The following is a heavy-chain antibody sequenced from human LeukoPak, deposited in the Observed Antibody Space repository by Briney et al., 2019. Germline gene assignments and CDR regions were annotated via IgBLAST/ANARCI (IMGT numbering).Heavy chain of an antibody. CDR1: GFTFSSYA. D-gene: IGHD4-17*01. V-gene: IGHV3-23*01. J-gene: IGHJ4*02. Sequence: GGSLRLSCAAPGFTFSSYAMSWVRQAPGKGLDWVSAIGGRGTITYYADSVKGRFTISKDNSKNTLYLQMNSLRAEDTAVYYCAKDDDYVEYGYYFDFWGQGTLVTVSS. CDR3: AKDDDYVEYGYYFDF. CDR2: IGGRGTIT.